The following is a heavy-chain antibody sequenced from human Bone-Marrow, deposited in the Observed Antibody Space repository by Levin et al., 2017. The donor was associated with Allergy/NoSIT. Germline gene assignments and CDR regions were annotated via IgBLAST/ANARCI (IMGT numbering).Heavy chain of an antibody. V-gene: IGHV3-30*01. CDR3: ARDYDSSGYLFTYNYYGLDV. D-gene: IGHD3-22*01. J-gene: IGHJ6*02. Sequence: SVRGRFTISRDNSKNTLYLEMNSLRAEDTAIYYCARDYDSSGYLFTYNYYGLDVWGQGTTVTVSS.